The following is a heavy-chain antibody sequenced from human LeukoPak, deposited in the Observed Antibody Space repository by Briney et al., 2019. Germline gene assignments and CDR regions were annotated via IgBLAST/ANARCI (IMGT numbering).Heavy chain of an antibody. J-gene: IGHJ5*02. CDR2: IYTSGST. CDR1: GGSLSSYY. V-gene: IGHV4-4*07. CDR3: ARQKYSSSRGWFDP. D-gene: IGHD6-6*01. Sequence: PSGAPFLPWPVPGGSLSSYYWSWVPQPPREGPEWIGRIYTSGSTNYNPSLKSRVTMSVDTSKNQFSLKLSSVTAADTAVYYCARQKYSSSRGWFDPWGQGTLVTVSS.